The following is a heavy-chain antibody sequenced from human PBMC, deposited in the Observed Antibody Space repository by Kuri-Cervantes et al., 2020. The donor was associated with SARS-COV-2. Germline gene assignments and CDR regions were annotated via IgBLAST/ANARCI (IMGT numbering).Heavy chain of an antibody. Sequence: GESLKISCAASGFTFSSYAMHWVRQAPGKGLEWVAVISYDGSNKYYADSVKGRFTIPRDNSKNTLYLQMNSLRAEDMAVYYCARGGSSGWSQLEHWGQGTLVTVSS. D-gene: IGHD6-19*01. CDR3: ARGGSSGWSQLEH. V-gene: IGHV3-30*04. J-gene: IGHJ1*01. CDR2: ISYDGSNK. CDR1: GFTFSSYA.